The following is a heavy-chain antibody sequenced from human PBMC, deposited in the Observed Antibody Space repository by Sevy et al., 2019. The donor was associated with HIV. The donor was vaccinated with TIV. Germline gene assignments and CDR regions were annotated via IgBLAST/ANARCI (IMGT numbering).Heavy chain of an antibody. CDR2: ISAYNGNT. V-gene: IGHV1-18*01. CDR3: ARDRSPYYYDSSGYGHDAFDI. CDR1: GYTFTSYG. D-gene: IGHD3-22*01. Sequence: ASVKVSCKASGYTFTSYGISWVRQAPGQGLEWMGWISAYNGNTNYAQKLQGRVTMTTDTSTSTAYMELRSLRSYDTAVYYCARDRSPYYYDSSGYGHDAFDIWGQGTMVTVSS. J-gene: IGHJ3*02.